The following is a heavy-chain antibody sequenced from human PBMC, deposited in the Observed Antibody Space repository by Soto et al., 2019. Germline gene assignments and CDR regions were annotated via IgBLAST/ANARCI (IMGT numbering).Heavy chain of an antibody. CDR2: INHSGST. D-gene: IGHD2-2*01. Sequence: SETLSLTCAVYGGSFSGYYWSWIRQPPGKGLEWIGEINHSGSTNYNPYLKSRITISVDTSKNQFSLKLSSVTAADTAVYYCARGVGIVVVPAASDAFDIWGQGTMVTVSS. CDR3: ARGVGIVVVPAASDAFDI. J-gene: IGHJ3*02. CDR1: GGSFSGYY. V-gene: IGHV4-34*01.